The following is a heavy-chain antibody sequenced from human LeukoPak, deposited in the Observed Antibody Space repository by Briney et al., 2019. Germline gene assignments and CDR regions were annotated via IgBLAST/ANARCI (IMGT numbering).Heavy chain of an antibody. CDR1: GFTFSNYA. V-gene: IGHV3-23*01. CDR2: ITDSGGRT. CDR3: SKDPYYYDGSGYYYEYFLH. Sequence: GGPLRLSCAASGFTFSNYAMNWVRQAPGKGLEWVSTITDSGGRTFYADSLKGRFTISRDNSKNMLYLQMNSLRAEDTAVYYCSKDPYYYDGSGYYYEYFLHWGQGTLVTVSS. D-gene: IGHD3-22*01. J-gene: IGHJ1*01.